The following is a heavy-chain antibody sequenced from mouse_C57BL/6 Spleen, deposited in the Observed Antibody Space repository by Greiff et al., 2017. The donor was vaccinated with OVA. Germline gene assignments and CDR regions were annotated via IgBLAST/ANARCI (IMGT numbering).Heavy chain of an antibody. CDR1: GYTFTSYW. V-gene: IGHV1-59*01. J-gene: IGHJ4*01. D-gene: IGHD2-1*01. Sequence: QVQLKQPGAELVRPGTSVKLSCKASGYTFTSYWMHWVKQRPGQGLEWIGVIDPSDSYTNYNQKFKGKATLTVDTSSSTAYMQLSSLTSEDSAVYYCAKYYGKGYAMDYWGQGTSVTVSS. CDR2: IDPSDSYT. CDR3: AKYYGKGYAMDY.